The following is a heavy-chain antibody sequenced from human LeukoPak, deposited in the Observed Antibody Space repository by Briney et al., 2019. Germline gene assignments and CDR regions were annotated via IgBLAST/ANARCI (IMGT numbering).Heavy chain of an antibody. J-gene: IGHJ6*03. CDR1: GYSFTSYW. CDR3: ARAWGDPVYYYYYMDV. V-gene: IGHV5-51*01. CDR2: IYPGDSDT. D-gene: IGHD3-16*01. Sequence: GESLKISCKGSGYSFTSYWIGWVRQMPGRGLEWMGIIYPGDSDTRYSPSFQGQVTISADKSISTAYLQWSSLKASDTAMYYCARAWGDPVYYYYYMDVWGKGTTVTVSS.